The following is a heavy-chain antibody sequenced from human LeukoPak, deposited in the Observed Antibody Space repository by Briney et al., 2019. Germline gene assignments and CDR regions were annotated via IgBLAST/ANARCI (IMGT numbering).Heavy chain of an antibody. D-gene: IGHD1-26*01. CDR3: ASPHYGVGATNYFDY. Sequence: PSQTLSLTCTVSGDSVSSAGYYWSWIRSPPGKGLEWIGYIYYSGITDYNPSLKSRVTISVDTSKNQFSLKLRSVTAADTAVYYCASPHYGVGATNYFDYWGQGTLVTVSS. V-gene: IGHV4-61*08. CDR2: IYYSGIT. J-gene: IGHJ4*02. CDR1: GDSVSSAGYY.